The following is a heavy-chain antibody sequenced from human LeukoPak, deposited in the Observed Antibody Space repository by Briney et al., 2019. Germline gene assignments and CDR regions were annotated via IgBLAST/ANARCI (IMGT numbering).Heavy chain of an antibody. CDR3: AREVDYGDYDY. CDR2: IYYSGST. V-gene: IGHV4-59*01. J-gene: IGHJ4*02. D-gene: IGHD4-17*01. CDR1: GGSISSYY. Sequence: SETLSLTCTVSGGSISSYYWSWIRQPPGKGLEWIGYIYYSGSTNYNPSLKSRVTISVDTSKNQFSLKLSSVTAADTAAYYCAREVDYGDYDYWGQGTLVTVSS.